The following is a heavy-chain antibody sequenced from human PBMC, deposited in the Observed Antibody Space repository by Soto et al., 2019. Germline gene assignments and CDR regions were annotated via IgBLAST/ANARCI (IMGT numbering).Heavy chain of an antibody. CDR3: ARVYPVLSSDYYYGMDV. CDR2: INAGNGNT. J-gene: IGHJ6*02. Sequence: AAVKVSCKASGYTFTSYAMHWVRQAPGQRLEWMGWINAGNGNTKYSQKFQGRVTITRDTSASTAYMELSSLRSEDTAVYYCARVYPVLSSDYYYGMDVWGQGTTVTVSS. CDR1: GYTFTSYA. D-gene: IGHD3-16*02. V-gene: IGHV1-3*01.